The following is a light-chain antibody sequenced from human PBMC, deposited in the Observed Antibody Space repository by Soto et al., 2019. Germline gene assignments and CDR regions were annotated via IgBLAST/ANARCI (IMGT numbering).Light chain of an antibody. CDR3: TSWTTSATMV. Sequence: QSALTQPASVSGSPGQSITISCTGTSSDIGAYNFVSWYQQHPGKAPKLMLYDVNIRPSGVSNRFSGSKSGNTAPLTISGLQAEDEADYYCTSWTTSATMVFGGGTKLTLL. CDR1: SSDIGAYNF. CDR2: DVN. V-gene: IGLV2-14*03. J-gene: IGLJ2*01.